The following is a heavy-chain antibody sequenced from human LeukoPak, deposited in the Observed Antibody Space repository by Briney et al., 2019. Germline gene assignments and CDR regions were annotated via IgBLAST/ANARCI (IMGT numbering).Heavy chain of an antibody. V-gene: IGHV3-49*04. CDR3: TRARRGYSYGYLLAY. CDR2: IRSKAYGGTT. D-gene: IGHD5-18*01. Sequence: QPGRSLRLSCTASGFTFGDYAMSWVRQAPGKGLEWVGFIRSKAYGGTTEYAASVKGRFTISRDDSKSIAYLQMNSLKTEDTAVYYCTRARRGYSYGYLLAYWGQGTLVTVSS. J-gene: IGHJ4*02. CDR1: GFTFGDYA.